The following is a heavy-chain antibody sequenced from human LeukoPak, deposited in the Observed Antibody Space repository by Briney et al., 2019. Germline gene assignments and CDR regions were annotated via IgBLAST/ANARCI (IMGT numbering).Heavy chain of an antibody. Sequence: GGSLRLSCAASGFTFSDYYMSWIRQAPGKGLEWVSYISSSGSTIYYAESVKGRFTISRDNAKNSLYLQMNSLRAEDTAVYYCARGPALGYCSSTSCYQGDVWGKGTTVTVSS. D-gene: IGHD2-2*01. V-gene: IGHV3-11*04. CDR2: ISSSGSTI. CDR1: GFTFSDYY. CDR3: ARGPALGYCSSTSCYQGDV. J-gene: IGHJ6*04.